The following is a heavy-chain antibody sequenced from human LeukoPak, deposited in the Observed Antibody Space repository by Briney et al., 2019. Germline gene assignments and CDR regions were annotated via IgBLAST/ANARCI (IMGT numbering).Heavy chain of an antibody. CDR1: GFTFSSYS. D-gene: IGHD5-18*01. CDR3: ARDRDTAFLRADY. V-gene: IGHV3-21*01. J-gene: IGHJ4*02. Sequence: GGSLRLSCAASGFTFSSYSMNWVRQAPGKGLEWVSSISSSSSYIYYADSVKGRFTISRDNAKNSLYLQMNSLRADDTAVYYCARDRDTAFLRADYWGQGTLVTVSS. CDR2: ISSSSSYI.